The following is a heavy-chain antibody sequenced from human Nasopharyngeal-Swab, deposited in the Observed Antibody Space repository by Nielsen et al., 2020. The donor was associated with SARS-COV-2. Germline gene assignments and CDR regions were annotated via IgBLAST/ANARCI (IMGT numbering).Heavy chain of an antibody. CDR2: IYPGDSDT. CDR1: GYSFTTYW. D-gene: IGHD5-24*01. V-gene: IGHV5-51*01. J-gene: IGHJ4*02. CDR3: ARQALGRDGYINPDY. Sequence: GESLKISCKGSGYSFTTYWIGWVRQMPGKGLEWMGIIYPGDSDTRYSPSLQGQVTISADKSISTAYLQWSSLKASDTAMYYCARQALGRDGYINPDYWGQGTLVTVSS.